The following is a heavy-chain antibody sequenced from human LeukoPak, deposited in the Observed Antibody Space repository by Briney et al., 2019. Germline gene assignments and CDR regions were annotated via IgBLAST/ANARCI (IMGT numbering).Heavy chain of an antibody. CDR3: ARPLYYDSSGPDS. CDR1: GFTFSSYA. Sequence: GGSLRLSCAASGFTFSSYAMSWVRQAPGKGLEWVANIKYDGSARFYVDSVKGRLTISRDNAKNSLYLQMDSLRAEDTAMYYCARPLYYDSSGPDSWGQGTQVTVSS. CDR2: IKYDGSAR. D-gene: IGHD3-22*01. J-gene: IGHJ4*02. V-gene: IGHV3-7*01.